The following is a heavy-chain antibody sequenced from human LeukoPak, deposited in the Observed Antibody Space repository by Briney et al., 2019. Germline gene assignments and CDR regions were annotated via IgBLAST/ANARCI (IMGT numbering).Heavy chain of an antibody. V-gene: IGHV4-38-2*02. Sequence: SSETLSLTCTVSGYSMSSGYYWGWIRQPPERGLEWIGSMYHTGSTYYNPSLKSRATISVDTSKNQFSLKLSSVTAADTAVYYCASRPPYYYDRRGAFDIWGQGTMVTVSS. CDR3: ASRPPYYYDRRGAFDI. J-gene: IGHJ3*02. CDR2: MYHTGST. CDR1: GYSMSSGYY. D-gene: IGHD3-22*01.